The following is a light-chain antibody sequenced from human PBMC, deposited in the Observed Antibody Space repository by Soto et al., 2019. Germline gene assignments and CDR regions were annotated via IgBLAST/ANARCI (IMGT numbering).Light chain of an antibody. CDR3: QNYASAPIT. Sequence: DIQMTQSPSSLSSSVLYSFTMTFRASQGISNYLAWYQQKPGKVPKLLIYGASTLQSGVPLRFSGSGSGTDFSLTIDSLQPDDIATYYCQNYASAPITFGQGTRLEIK. CDR1: QGISNY. J-gene: IGKJ5*01. V-gene: IGKV1-27*01. CDR2: GAS.